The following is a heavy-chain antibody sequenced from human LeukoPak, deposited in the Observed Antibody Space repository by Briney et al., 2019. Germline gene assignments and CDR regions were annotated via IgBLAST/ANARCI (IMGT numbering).Heavy chain of an antibody. Sequence: GKSPKISCKGSGYSFTSYWIGWVRQMPGKGLEWMGIIYPGDSDTRYSPSFQGLVTISADKSISTAYLQWSSLKASDTAMYYCARQSPHCGGDCYPDYWGQGTLVTVSS. CDR1: GYSFTSYW. J-gene: IGHJ4*02. D-gene: IGHD2-21*02. CDR2: IYPGDSDT. V-gene: IGHV5-51*01. CDR3: ARQSPHCGGDCYPDY.